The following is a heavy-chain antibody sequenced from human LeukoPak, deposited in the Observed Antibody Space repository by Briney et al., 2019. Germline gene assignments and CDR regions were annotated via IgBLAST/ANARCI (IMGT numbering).Heavy chain of an antibody. CDR3: VSSYGGYVLDY. J-gene: IGHJ4*02. Sequence: SETLSLTCAVYGGSFSGYYWSWIRQPPGKGLEWIGEINHSGSTNYNPSLKSRATISVDTSKNQFSLKLSSVTAADTAVYYCVSSYGGYVLDYWGQGTLVIVSS. CDR1: GGSFSGYY. V-gene: IGHV4-34*01. D-gene: IGHD5-12*01. CDR2: INHSGST.